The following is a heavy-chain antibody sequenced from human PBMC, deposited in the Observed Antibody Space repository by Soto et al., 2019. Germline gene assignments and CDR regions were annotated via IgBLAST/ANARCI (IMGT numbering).Heavy chain of an antibody. Sequence: GGSLRLSCAASGFTFSSYSMNWVRQAPGKGLEWVSSISSSSSYIYYADSVKGRFTISRDNAKNSLYLQMNSLRAGDTAVYYCARERTYYYDSSGYPGRSYYYYGMDVWGQGTTVTVTS. J-gene: IGHJ6*02. D-gene: IGHD3-22*01. CDR3: ARERTYYYDSSGYPGRSYYYYGMDV. V-gene: IGHV3-21*01. CDR2: ISSSSSYI. CDR1: GFTFSSYS.